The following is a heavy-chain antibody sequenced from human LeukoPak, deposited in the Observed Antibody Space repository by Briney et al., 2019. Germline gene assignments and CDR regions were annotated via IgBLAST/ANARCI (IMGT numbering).Heavy chain of an antibody. J-gene: IGHJ4*01. CDR3: ARDLGSSWDRYYFDY. Sequence: PSETLSLTCTVSGGSISSYYWSWIRQPPGKGLEWIGYIYYSGSTNYNPSLKSRVTMSVDTSKNQFSLKLSSVTAADTAVYYCARDLGSSWDRYYFDYWGQGTLVTVSS. D-gene: IGHD6-13*01. V-gene: IGHV4-59*12. CDR2: IYYSGST. CDR1: GGSISSYY.